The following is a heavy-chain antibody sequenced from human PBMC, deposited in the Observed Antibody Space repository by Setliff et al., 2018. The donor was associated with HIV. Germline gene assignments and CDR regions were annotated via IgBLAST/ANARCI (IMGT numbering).Heavy chain of an antibody. D-gene: IGHD3-10*01. CDR1: GFTFSSFA. Sequence: GESLKISCAASGFTFSSFAMSWVRQAPGKGLEWVANIKQDGSEKYYVDSVKGRFTISRDNAKNSLYLQMNSLRAEDTAVYYCARDTYGSGSFYSPEGDYYYYYGMDVWGQGTTVTVSS. V-gene: IGHV3-7*01. CDR2: IKQDGSEK. J-gene: IGHJ6*02. CDR3: ARDTYGSGSFYSPEGDYYYYYGMDV.